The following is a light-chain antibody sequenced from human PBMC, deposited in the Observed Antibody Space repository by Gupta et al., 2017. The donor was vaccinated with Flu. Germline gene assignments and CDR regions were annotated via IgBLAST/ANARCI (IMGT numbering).Light chain of an antibody. Sequence: CRASHSGSSSLTWYQQKPGQAPRLLIFDASNRATGIPARFSGSGSGTDFTLTISSLEPEAFAVYYCQQRSTWPWTFGQGTKVAIK. J-gene: IGKJ1*01. V-gene: IGKV3-11*01. CDR1: HSGSSS. CDR2: DAS. CDR3: QQRSTWPWT.